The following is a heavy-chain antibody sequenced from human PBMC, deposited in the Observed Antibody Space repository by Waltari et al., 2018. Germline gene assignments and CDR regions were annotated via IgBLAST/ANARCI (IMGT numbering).Heavy chain of an antibody. J-gene: IGHJ4*02. CDR1: GYTFTSYG. V-gene: IGHV1-18*01. CDR2: ISTYNGNT. D-gene: IGHD6-13*01. Sequence: QVQLVQSGAEVKKPGASVKVSCKASGYTFTSYGISWVRQAPGQGLEWMGWISTYNGNTNYAQKFQGRVTMTTDTSTSTAYMELRSLRSDDTAVYYCARKLTSRPYSSSWNSYYFDYWGQGTLVTVSS. CDR3: ARKLTSRPYSSSWNSYYFDY.